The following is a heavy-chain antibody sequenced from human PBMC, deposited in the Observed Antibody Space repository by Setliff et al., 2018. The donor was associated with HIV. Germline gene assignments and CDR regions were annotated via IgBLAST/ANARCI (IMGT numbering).Heavy chain of an antibody. CDR1: GDSIINYY. V-gene: IGHV4-59*01. CDR3: ARSTYYYGSGKGSGWFDP. D-gene: IGHD3-10*01. Sequence: PSETLSLTCTVSGDSIINYYWSWIRQSPGKGLEWIGKIYYGGTPKYNPSLESRVIISLDTSSNQVSLNLNSVTAADTAVYYCARSTYYYGSGKGSGWFDPWGQGTLVTVSS. J-gene: IGHJ5*02. CDR2: IYYGGTP.